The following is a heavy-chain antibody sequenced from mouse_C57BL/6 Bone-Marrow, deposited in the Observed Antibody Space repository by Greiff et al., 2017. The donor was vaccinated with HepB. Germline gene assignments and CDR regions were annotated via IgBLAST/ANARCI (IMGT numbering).Heavy chain of an antibody. CDR1: GYSITSGYY. J-gene: IGHJ4*01. V-gene: IGHV3-6*01. Sequence: EVQLQESGPGLVKPSQSLSLTCSVTGYSITSGYYWNWIRQFPGNKLEWMGYISYDGSNNYNPSLKNRISITRDTSKNQFFLKLNSVTTEDTATYYCAREPLYYFFMDYWGQGTSVTVSS. D-gene: IGHD2-1*01. CDR2: ISYDGSN. CDR3: AREPLYYFFMDY.